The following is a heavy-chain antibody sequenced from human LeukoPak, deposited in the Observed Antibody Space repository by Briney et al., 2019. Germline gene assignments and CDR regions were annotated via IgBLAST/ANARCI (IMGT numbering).Heavy chain of an antibody. CDR1: GFIVSSNF. D-gene: IGHD6-13*01. J-gene: IGHJ4*02. Sequence: GGSLRLSCAASGFIVSSNFMSWVRQAPGKGLEWVSVIHNDGITYADSVKGRFTISRDSSKNTVNLQMNSLRGEDTAVYYCARDLGYSSDYWGQGTLVTVSS. CDR2: IHNDGIT. V-gene: IGHV3-66*01. CDR3: ARDLGYSSDY.